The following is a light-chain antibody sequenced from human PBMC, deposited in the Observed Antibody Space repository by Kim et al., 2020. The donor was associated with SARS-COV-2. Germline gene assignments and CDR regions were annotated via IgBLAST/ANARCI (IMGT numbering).Light chain of an antibody. CDR2: QDD. J-gene: IGLJ2*01. CDR3: QAWDSLTAVV. V-gene: IGLV3-1*01. Sequence: SYELTQPPSVSVSPGQTARITCSGDELGRKYVCWYQQRPGQSPVMVIYQDDKRPSGIPERFSGSNSENTATLTISETQAMDEADYYCQAWDSLTAVVFGGGTQLTVL. CDR1: ELGRKY.